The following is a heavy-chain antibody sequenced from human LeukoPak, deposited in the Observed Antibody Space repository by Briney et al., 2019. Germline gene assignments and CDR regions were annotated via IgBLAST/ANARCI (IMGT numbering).Heavy chain of an antibody. CDR2: ISRSGGTL. D-gene: IGHD2/OR15-2a*01. Sequence: GGSLRLSCAASGLTFSSFELNWLGQAPGKGLEWVPYISRSGGTLYYADSVKGRFTISRDNTKNLLYLQMNSRRAEDTAVYYCAKGQNSHFDYWGQGTLVTVSS. CDR3: AKGQNSHFDY. J-gene: IGHJ4*02. V-gene: IGHV3-48*03. CDR1: GLTFSSFE.